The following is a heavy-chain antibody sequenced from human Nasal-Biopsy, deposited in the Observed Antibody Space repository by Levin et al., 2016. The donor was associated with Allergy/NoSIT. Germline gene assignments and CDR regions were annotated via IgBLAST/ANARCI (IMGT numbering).Heavy chain of an antibody. D-gene: IGHD4-11*01. V-gene: IGHV1-69*04. Sequence: SVKVSCKASGGTFSTYTISWVRQAPGQGLEWMGRIIPAVGIPNYAQKFQGRVTISADRSTTTAYMELSRLRSEDTAFYYCAREFTKGTTTGTSMLDQWGQGTLVTVSS. CDR1: GGTFSTYT. J-gene: IGHJ4*02. CDR3: AREFTKGTTTGTSMLDQ. CDR2: IIPAVGIP.